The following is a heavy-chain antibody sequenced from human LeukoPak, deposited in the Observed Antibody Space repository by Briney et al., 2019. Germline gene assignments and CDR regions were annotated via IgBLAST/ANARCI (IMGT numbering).Heavy chain of an antibody. CDR2: INHSGGT. J-gene: IGHJ3*01. V-gene: IGHV4-34*01. CDR1: GGSFSGYY. D-gene: IGHD6-6*01. CDR3: ARGAALAV. Sequence: SETLSLTCTVYGGSFSGYYWSWIRQPPGKGLEWIGEINHSGGTNYNPSLKSRVTISVDTSKNQFSLKLSSVTAADTAVYYCARGAALAVWGQGTMVTVSS.